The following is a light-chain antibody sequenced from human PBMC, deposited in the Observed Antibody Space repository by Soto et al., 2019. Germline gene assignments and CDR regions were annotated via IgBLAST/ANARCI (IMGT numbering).Light chain of an antibody. CDR3: SSYTTVGSYV. CDR1: SRDVGGYNS. V-gene: IGLV2-14*01. CDR2: DVS. J-gene: IGLJ1*01. Sequence: QSALTQPASVSGSPGLSIAISCTGTSRDVGGYNSVSWYQQQPCKVPKLMIYDVSIRPSGVSNRFSGSKSGNTASLTISGLQAEDEGDYYCSSYTTVGSYVFGAWTKLTVL.